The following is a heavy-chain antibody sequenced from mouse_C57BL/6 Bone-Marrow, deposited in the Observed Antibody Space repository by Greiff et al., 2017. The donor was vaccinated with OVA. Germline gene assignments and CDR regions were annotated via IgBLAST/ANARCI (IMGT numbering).Heavy chain of an antibody. CDR3: ASRTSLRRGYYFDY. J-gene: IGHJ2*01. D-gene: IGHD2-12*01. V-gene: IGHV1-26*01. CDR2: INPKNGGT. Sequence: VQLQQSGPELVKPGASVKISCKASGYTFTDYYMNWVKQSHGKSLEWIGDINPKNGGTSYNQKFKGKATLTVDKSSSTAYMELRSLTSEDSAVYYCASRTSLRRGYYFDYWGQGTTLTVSS. CDR1: GYTFTDYY.